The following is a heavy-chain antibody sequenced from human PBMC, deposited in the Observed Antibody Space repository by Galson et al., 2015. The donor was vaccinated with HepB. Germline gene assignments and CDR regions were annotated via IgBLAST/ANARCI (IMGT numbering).Heavy chain of an antibody. D-gene: IGHD7-27*01. V-gene: IGHV1-69*06. CDR2: IIPIFGTA. CDR3: ARGGSWGSYYFDY. J-gene: IGHJ4*02. CDR1: GGTFSSYA. Sequence: SVKVSCKASGGTFSSYAISWVRQAPGQGLEWMGGIIPIFGTANYAQKFQGRVTITADKSTSTAYMELSSLRSEDTAVCYCARGGSWGSYYFDYWGQGTLVTVSS.